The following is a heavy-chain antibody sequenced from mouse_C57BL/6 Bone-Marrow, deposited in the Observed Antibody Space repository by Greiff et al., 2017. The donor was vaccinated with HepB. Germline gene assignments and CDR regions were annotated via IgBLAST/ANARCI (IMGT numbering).Heavy chain of an antibody. CDR3: ARLNYYGSSYDAMDY. CDR1: GFTFSDYG. V-gene: IGHV5-15*01. Sequence: EVQLVESGGGLVQPGGSLKLSCAASGFTFSDYGMAWVRQAPRKGPEWVAFISNLAYSIYYADTVTGRFTISRENAKNTLYLEMSSLRSEDTAMYYCARLNYYGSSYDAMDYWGQGTSVTVSS. D-gene: IGHD1-1*01. CDR2: ISNLAYSI. J-gene: IGHJ4*01.